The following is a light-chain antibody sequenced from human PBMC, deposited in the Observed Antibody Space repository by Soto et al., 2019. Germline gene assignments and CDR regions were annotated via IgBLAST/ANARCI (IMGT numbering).Light chain of an antibody. CDR2: AAS. J-gene: IGKJ1*01. CDR3: QQSYNMPWT. V-gene: IGKV1-39*01. CDR1: RPISKY. Sequence: DLQMTQSPSSLSASIGDRVTITCRASRPISKYLNWYQLKPGKAPQLLIYAASTLQGGVTSRFSGSGSGTDFTLTISSLQREDFATYSCQQSYNMPWTFGHGTKVEIK.